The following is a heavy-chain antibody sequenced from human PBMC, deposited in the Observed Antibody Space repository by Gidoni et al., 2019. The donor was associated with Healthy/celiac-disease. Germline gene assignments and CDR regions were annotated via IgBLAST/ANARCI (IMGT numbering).Heavy chain of an antibody. Sequence: EVQLVESGGGLVQPGGSLRLSCAASGFTFSSYWMSWVRQAPGKGLEWVVNIKQDGSEKYYVDSVKGRFTISRDNAKNSLYLQMNSLRAEDTAVYYCARDIAMFPFDYWGQGTLVTVSS. CDR1: GFTFSSYW. CDR2: IKQDGSEK. V-gene: IGHV3-7*01. J-gene: IGHJ4*02. CDR3: ARDIAMFPFDY. D-gene: IGHD3-10*02.